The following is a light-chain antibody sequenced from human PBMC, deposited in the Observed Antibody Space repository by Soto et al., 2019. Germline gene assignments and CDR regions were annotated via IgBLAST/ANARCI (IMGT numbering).Light chain of an antibody. CDR2: DVS. CDR1: SSDVGSNNR. CDR3: SSYTTLNTYV. Sequence: QSALTQPPSVSGSPGQSVAISCTGTSSDVGSNNRVSWYQQPPGSAPKLIIYDVSNRPSGIPDRFSGSKSANTASLTISGLQTEDEADYYCSSYTTLNTYVFGTGTKVTVL. J-gene: IGLJ1*01. V-gene: IGLV2-18*02.